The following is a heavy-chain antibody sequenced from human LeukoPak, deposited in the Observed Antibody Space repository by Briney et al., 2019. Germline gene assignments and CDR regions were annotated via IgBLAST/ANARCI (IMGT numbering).Heavy chain of an antibody. Sequence: KPSETLSLTCIVSGGSISSSGYYWGWIRQPPGKGLEWIGSINYSGTTYYNPSLKSRVTISVDTSKNQFSLKLSSVTAADTAVYYCARGLRYFDWYFSDWGRGTLVTVSS. CDR2: INYSGTT. CDR3: ARGLRYFDWYFSD. D-gene: IGHD3-9*01. J-gene: IGHJ4*02. CDR1: GGSISSSGYY. V-gene: IGHV4-39*01.